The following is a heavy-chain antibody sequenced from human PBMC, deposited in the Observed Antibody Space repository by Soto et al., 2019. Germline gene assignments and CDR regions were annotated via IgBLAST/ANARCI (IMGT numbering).Heavy chain of an antibody. V-gene: IGHV1-2*04. CDR1: GYTFTGYC. J-gene: IGHJ5*02. CDR3: ARDFSGYDSGWFEP. D-gene: IGHD5-12*01. CDR2: INPNSGGK. Sequence: GASVKVSCKASGYTFTGYCIHCVRQAPGQGLEWMGWINPNSGGKKYEQKFQGCVTMTRDTSIRTAYMEMSRPRSDDKAVYYCARDFSGYDSGWFEPWGQGTLVTVYS.